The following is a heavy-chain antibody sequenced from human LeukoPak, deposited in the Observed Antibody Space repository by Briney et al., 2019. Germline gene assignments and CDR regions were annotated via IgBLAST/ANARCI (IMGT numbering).Heavy chain of an antibody. V-gene: IGHV4-34*01. CDR2: INHSGST. D-gene: IGHD5-18*01. J-gene: IGHJ4*02. CDR1: GGSFSGYY. CDR3: ARVIGGLIRLWPHVFDY. Sequence: KTSETLSLTCAVYGGSFSGYYWSWIRQPPGKGLEWIGEINHSGSTNYNPSLKSRVTISVDTSKNQFSLKLSSMTAADTAVYYCARVIGGLIRLWPHVFDYWGQGTLVTVSS.